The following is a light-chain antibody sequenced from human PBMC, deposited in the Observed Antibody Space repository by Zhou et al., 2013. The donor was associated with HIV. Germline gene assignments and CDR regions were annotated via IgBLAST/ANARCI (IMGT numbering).Light chain of an antibody. J-gene: IGKJ2*01. CDR1: QSVSSNY. Sequence: EIVLTQSPGTLSLSPGERATLSCRASQSVSSNYLAWYQQKPGQAPRLLIYDASSRATGIPDRFSGSGSGTDFTLTISRLEPEDFAVYYCQHYVNSPPYTFGPGDQAGDQT. CDR3: QHYVNSPPYT. CDR2: DAS. V-gene: IGKV3-20*01.